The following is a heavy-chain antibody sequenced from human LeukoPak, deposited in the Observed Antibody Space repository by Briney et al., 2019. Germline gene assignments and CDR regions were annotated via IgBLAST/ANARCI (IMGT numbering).Heavy chain of an antibody. CDR3: AGEGGYSGYLDY. V-gene: IGHV4-59*01. CDR2: ISYSGIT. Sequence: SETLSLTCTVSGDSISSYYWTWIRQPPGQGLEWIAYISYSGITNYNPSLTNRVTISLDTSKNQFSLRLSSVTTADTAVYYCAGEGGYSGYLDYWGQGTLVTVSS. J-gene: IGHJ4*02. D-gene: IGHD5-12*01. CDR1: GDSISSYY.